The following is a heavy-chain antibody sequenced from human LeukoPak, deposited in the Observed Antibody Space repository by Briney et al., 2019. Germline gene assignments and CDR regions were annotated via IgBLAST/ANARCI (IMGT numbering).Heavy chain of an antibody. CDR3: AKRGVVIRVILVGFHKKAYYFDS. CDR2: ISDSGGRT. CDR1: GITLSNYG. Sequence: PGGSLRLSCAVPGITLSNYGMSWVRQAPGKGLEWVAGISDSGGRTNYADSVKGRFTISRDNPKNTLYLQMNSLRAEDTAVYFCAKRGVVIRVILVGFHKKAYYFDSWGQGALVTVSS. V-gene: IGHV3-23*01. J-gene: IGHJ4*02. D-gene: IGHD3-22*01.